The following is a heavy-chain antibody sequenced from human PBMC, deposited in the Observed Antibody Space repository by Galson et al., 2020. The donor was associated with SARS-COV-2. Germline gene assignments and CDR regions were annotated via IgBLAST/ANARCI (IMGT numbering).Heavy chain of an antibody. CDR2: IYPSDSDT. V-gene: IGHV5-51*01. J-gene: IGHJ3*02. Sequence: GGSLRLSCKASGYSFNTYWIGWVRQMPGKGLEWMGIIYPSDSDTRYSPSFQGQVTISADKSISTAYLQWSSLKASDTAMYYCARGDSFDIWGQGTMVTVSS. CDR1: GYSFNTYW. CDR3: ARGDSFDI. D-gene: IGHD3-10*01.